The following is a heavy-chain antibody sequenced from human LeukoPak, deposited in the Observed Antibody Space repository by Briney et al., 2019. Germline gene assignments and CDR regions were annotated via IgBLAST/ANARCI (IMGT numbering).Heavy chain of an antibody. D-gene: IGHD1-26*01. Sequence: GGSPRLSCAASGFTFSSFWMHWVRQAPGKGPVWVSRINTDGSNTIYADSVKGRFTISRDNAKNTLFLQMNSLRAEDTAVYYCARDESIAGPTTADYWGQGTLV. CDR3: ARDESIAGPTTADY. CDR2: INTDGSNT. CDR1: GFTFSSFW. J-gene: IGHJ4*02. V-gene: IGHV3-74*01.